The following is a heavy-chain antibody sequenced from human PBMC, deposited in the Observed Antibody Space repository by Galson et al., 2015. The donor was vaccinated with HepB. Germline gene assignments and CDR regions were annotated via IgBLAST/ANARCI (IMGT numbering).Heavy chain of an antibody. CDR1: GFTFSSYA. Sequence: SLRLSCAASGFTFSSYAMNWVRQAPGKGLEWVAVISYDGSNKYYADSVKGRFTISRDNSKNTLYLQMNNLRAEDTAVYYCARDKNYYDSGSYYNVAYYFYGMDVWGQGTTVTVSS. CDR3: ARDKNYYDSGSYYNVAYYFYGMDV. D-gene: IGHD3-10*01. J-gene: IGHJ6*02. V-gene: IGHV3-30-3*01. CDR2: ISYDGSNK.